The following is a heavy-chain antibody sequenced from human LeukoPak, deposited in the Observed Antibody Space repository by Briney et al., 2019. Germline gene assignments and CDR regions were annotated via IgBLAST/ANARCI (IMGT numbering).Heavy chain of an antibody. J-gene: IGHJ4*02. V-gene: IGHV3-23*01. CDR1: GFTFNNYA. CDR2: ISGSDAGT. CDR3: ARAAGRYSGYDGFDY. Sequence: PGGSLRLSCAASGFTFNNYAMSWVRQAPGKGLEWVSAISGSDAGTYYADSVKGRFTISRGNSKNSLYLQMNSLRAEDTALYYCARAAGRYSGYDGFDYWGQGTLVTVSS. D-gene: IGHD5-12*01.